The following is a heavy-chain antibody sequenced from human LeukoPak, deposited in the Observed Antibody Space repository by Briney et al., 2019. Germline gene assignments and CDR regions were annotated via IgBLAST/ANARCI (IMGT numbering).Heavy chain of an antibody. J-gene: IGHJ4*02. D-gene: IGHD4-17*01. CDR2: MNPNSGNT. Sequence: ASVKVSCKASGYTFTSYDINWVRQATGQGLEWLGWMNPNSGNTGYAQKFQGRVTMTRNTSISTAYMELSSLRSEDTAVYYCARGYYGDPTGTGGYWGQGTLVTVSS. CDR3: ARGYYGDPTGTGGY. CDR1: GYTFTSYD. V-gene: IGHV1-8*01.